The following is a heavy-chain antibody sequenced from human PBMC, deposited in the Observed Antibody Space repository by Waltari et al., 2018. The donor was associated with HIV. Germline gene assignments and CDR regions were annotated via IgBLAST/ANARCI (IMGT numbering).Heavy chain of an antibody. J-gene: IGHJ2*01. CDR3: ARGGRGDYDSSFGGFDL. CDR1: GGTFSSYA. Sequence: QVQLVQSGAEVKKPGSSVKVSCKASGGTFSSYAISWVRQAPGQGLEWMGRIIPILGRANYAERFQGRVTMTADKSTSTADMELGSLRSEDTALYYCARGGRGDYDSSFGGFDLWGRGTLVTVSS. V-gene: IGHV1-69*04. CDR2: IIPILGRA. D-gene: IGHD3-22*01.